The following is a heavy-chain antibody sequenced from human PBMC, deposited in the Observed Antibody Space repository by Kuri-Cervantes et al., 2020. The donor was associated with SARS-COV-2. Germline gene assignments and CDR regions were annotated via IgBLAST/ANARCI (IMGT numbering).Heavy chain of an antibody. CDR3: ARGAANYYYMDV. J-gene: IGHJ6*03. V-gene: IGHV3-33*08. Sequence: GESLKISCEASGFIFSSYVIHWVRQAPGKGLEWVAVIWYDGENEYYAGSVKGRFTISRDNSKNTVSLHMNSLRAEDTAMYYCARGAANYYYMDVWGKGTTVTVSS. CDR2: IWYDGENE. D-gene: IGHD3-16*01. CDR1: GFIFSSYV.